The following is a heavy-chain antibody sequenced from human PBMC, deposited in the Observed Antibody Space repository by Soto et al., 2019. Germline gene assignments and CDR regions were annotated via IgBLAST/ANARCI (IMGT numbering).Heavy chain of an antibody. V-gene: IGHV1-18*01. Sequence: QVQLVQSGAEVKKPGASVKVSWKASGYTFTIYGISWVRQAPGQGLEWMGWIRDYNGTTNYAQRRXGRVTSTTDTSTSTAYMELRSLRSDDTAVYYGTRDRPTMDAWGQGTTVTVSS. CDR3: TRDRPTMDA. CDR1: GYTFTIYG. J-gene: IGHJ6*02. CDR2: IRDYNGTT.